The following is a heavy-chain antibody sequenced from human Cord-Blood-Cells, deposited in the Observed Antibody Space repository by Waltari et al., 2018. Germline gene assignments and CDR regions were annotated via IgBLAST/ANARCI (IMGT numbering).Heavy chain of an antibody. J-gene: IGHJ4*02. CDR1: GFTFSSYW. Sequence: EVQLVESGGGLFQPGGSLRLSCAASGFTFSSYWMSWVRQAPGKGLEGVANIKQDGSEKYYVDSVKGRFTISRDNAKNSLYLQMNSLRAEDTAVYYCWGNWNYFDYWGQGTLVTVSS. V-gene: IGHV3-7*01. CDR3: WGNWNYFDY. CDR2: IKQDGSEK. D-gene: IGHD1-20*01.